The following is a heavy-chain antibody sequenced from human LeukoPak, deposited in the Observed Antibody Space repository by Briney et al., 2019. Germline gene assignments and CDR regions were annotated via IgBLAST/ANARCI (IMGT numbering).Heavy chain of an antibody. CDR3: ARETRLYYFDY. CDR1: GFTFSSYS. J-gene: IGHJ4*02. D-gene: IGHD3-16*01. V-gene: IGHV3-21*01. Sequence: GGSLRLSCAASGFTFSSYSMNWVRQAPGKGLEWVSSISSSSSYIYYADSVKGRFTISRDNSKNTLYLQMNSLRAEDTAVYYCARETRLYYFDYWGQGTLVTVSS. CDR2: ISSSSSYI.